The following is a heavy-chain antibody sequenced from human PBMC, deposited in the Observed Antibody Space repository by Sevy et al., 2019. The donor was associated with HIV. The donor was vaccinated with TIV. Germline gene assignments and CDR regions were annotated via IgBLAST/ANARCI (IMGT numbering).Heavy chain of an antibody. CDR2: ISSSGSLI. CDR1: GFTFSSYE. Sequence: GGSLRLSYAASGFTFSSYEMTWVRQAPGKGLEWVSYISSSGSLIYYADSVKGRFTISRDNAKNSLYLQMNSLRAEDTAVYYCAGGVVIGTTFDYWGQGTLVTVSS. D-gene: IGHD3-22*01. J-gene: IGHJ4*02. CDR3: AGGVVIGTTFDY. V-gene: IGHV3-48*03.